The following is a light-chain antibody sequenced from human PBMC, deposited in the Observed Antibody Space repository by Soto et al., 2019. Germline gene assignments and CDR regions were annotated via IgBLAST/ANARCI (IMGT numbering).Light chain of an antibody. Sequence: DSPMTQSPSTLSGSVGDRVTITCRASQTISSWLAWYQQKPGKAPKLLIYKASTLKSGVPSRFSGSGSGTEFTLTISSLQPDDFATYYCQHYNSYSEAFGQGTKVDNK. J-gene: IGKJ1*01. CDR1: QTISSW. CDR3: QHYNSYSEA. CDR2: KAS. V-gene: IGKV1-5*03.